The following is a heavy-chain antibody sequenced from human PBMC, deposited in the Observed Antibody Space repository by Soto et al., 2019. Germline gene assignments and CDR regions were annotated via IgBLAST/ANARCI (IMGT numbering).Heavy chain of an antibody. V-gene: IGHV4-31*03. Sequence: SETLSLTCTVSGGSISSGGYYWSWIRQHPGKGLEWIGYIYYSGSTYYNPSLKSRVTISVDTSKNQFSLKLSSVTAADTAVYYCAREEYCSGGSCYIFDYWGQGTLVTVS. CDR2: IYYSGST. D-gene: IGHD2-15*01. CDR3: AREEYCSGGSCYIFDY. J-gene: IGHJ4*02. CDR1: GGSISSGGYY.